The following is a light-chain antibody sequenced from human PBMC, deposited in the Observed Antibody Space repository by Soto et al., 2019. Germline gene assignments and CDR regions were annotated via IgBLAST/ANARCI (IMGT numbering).Light chain of an antibody. J-gene: IGKJ1*01. Sequence: EIMLTQSPVTLSLSPGEGATLSCRASQSVTGSYLAWYQQKPGRTPRLLIYGASYRATGIPDRFSGSGSGTEFTLTINSLQPEDVATYFCQKYDSVPWSFGQGTRVEI. V-gene: IGKV3-20*01. CDR2: GAS. CDR3: QKYDSVPWS. CDR1: QSVTGSY.